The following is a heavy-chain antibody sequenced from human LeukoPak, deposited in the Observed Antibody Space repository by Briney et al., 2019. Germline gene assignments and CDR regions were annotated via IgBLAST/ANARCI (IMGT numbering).Heavy chain of an antibody. D-gene: IGHD2-21*02. Sequence: SETLSLTCTVSGGSISSSSYYWGWIRQPPGKGLEWIGSIYYTGNTYYNPSLKSRVTISLDTSKNQFSLKLSSVTAADTAVYYCARGGHIVVVTATSNWFDPWGQGTLVTVSS. J-gene: IGHJ5*02. CDR2: IYYTGNT. CDR1: GGSISSSSYY. CDR3: ARGGHIVVVTATSNWFDP. V-gene: IGHV4-39*07.